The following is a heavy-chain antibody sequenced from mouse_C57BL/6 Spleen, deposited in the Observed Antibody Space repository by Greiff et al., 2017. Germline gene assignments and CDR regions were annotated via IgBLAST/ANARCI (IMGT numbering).Heavy chain of an antibody. D-gene: IGHD1-1*01. CDR3: ARDGYGSSYDAMDY. CDR1: GYTFTSYG. CDR2: IYPRSGNT. V-gene: IGHV1-81*01. Sequence: QVQLKQSGAELARPGASVKLSCKASGYTFTSYGISWVKQRTGQGLEWIGEIYPRSGNTYYNEKFKGKATLTADKSSSTAYMVLRSLTSDDSAVYFCARDGYGSSYDAMDYWGQGTSVTVSS. J-gene: IGHJ4*01.